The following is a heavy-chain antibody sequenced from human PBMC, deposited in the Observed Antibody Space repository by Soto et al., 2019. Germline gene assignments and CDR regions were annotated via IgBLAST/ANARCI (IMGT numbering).Heavy chain of an antibody. V-gene: IGHV1-46*01. Sequence: QVQLVQSGAEVKKPGASVKVSCKASGDTFTDYYIHWVRQAPGQGLEWMGTVNPSGGHTTYAQHFLGRMTMTRDTSTSTLYMELTSLTSEDTAIYYCARGRPVVVVTAALDYWGQGTLVTVSS. J-gene: IGHJ4*02. CDR3: ARGRPVVVVTAALDY. CDR1: GDTFTDYY. D-gene: IGHD2-21*02. CDR2: VNPSGGHT.